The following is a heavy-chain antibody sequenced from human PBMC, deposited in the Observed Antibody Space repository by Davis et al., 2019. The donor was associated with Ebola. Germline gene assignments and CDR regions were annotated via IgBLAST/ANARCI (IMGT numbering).Heavy chain of an antibody. CDR3: TSRPGAAVAGPGDY. V-gene: IGHV3-23*01. D-gene: IGHD6-19*01. CDR1: GFTFSSYA. J-gene: IGHJ4*02. CDR2: ISGSGGGT. Sequence: GESLKISCAASGFTFSSYAMSWVRQAPGKGLEWVSSISGSGGGTFYADSVKGRVTISRDSSKSTLYLQMNSLRAEDTAVYYCTSRPGAAVAGPGDYWGQGVLVTVSS.